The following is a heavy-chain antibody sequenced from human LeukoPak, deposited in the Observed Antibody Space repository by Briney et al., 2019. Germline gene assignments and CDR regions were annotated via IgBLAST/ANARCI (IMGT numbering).Heavy chain of an antibody. D-gene: IGHD3-22*01. CDR1: GGTFSSYA. J-gene: IGHJ4*02. Sequence: SVKVSCKASGGTFSSYAISWVRQAPGQGLEWMGGIIPIFGIANYAQKFQGRVTIAADKSTSTAYMELSSLRSEDTAVYYCARTYYYDSSGYHEDYWGQGTLVTVSS. CDR3: ARTYYYDSSGYHEDY. V-gene: IGHV1-69*10. CDR2: IIPIFGIA.